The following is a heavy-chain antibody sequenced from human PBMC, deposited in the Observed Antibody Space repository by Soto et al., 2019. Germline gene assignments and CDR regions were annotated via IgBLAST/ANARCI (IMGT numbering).Heavy chain of an antibody. V-gene: IGHV1-18*01. Sequence: QVHLVQSGSDVEKPGASVKVSCKASGYSFTSYGIGWVRQVPGQGPEWMGWISPYNGRTNYAQSVKGRVVMTTDISTNTVYLVLRSLRSDDSAIYYCGRCRTDSYAMDVWGQGTTVTVSS. CDR1: GYSFTSYG. CDR3: GRCRTDSYAMDV. J-gene: IGHJ6*02. CDR2: ISPYNGRT. D-gene: IGHD5-18*01.